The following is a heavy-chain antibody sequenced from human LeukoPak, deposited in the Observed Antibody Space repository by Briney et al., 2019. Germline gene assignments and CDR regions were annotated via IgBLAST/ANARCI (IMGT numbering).Heavy chain of an antibody. D-gene: IGHD1-26*01. CDR2: IYPGDSDT. CDR1: GYSFTSYW. V-gene: IGHV5-51*01. J-gene: IGHJ4*02. Sequence: RGESLKISCKGSGYSFTSYWIGWVRQMPGKDLEWMGIIYPGDSDTRYSPSFQGQVTISADKSISTAYLQWSSLKASDTAMYYCARFKGSYYFSFDYWGQGTLVTVSS. CDR3: ARFKGSYYFSFDY.